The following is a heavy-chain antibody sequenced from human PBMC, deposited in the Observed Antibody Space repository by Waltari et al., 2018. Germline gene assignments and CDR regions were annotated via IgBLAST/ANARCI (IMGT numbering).Heavy chain of an antibody. CDR3: ARAAYYYYYYGMDV. Sequence: QVQLQQWGAGLLKPSETLSLTCAVYGGSFSGYYWSWIRQPPGKGLEWIGEINHSGSTNYNPSLKIRVTISVDTSKNQFSLKLRSVTAADTAVYYCARAAYYYYYYGMDVWGQGTTVTVSS. CDR1: GGSFSGYY. CDR2: INHSGST. V-gene: IGHV4-34*01. J-gene: IGHJ6*02.